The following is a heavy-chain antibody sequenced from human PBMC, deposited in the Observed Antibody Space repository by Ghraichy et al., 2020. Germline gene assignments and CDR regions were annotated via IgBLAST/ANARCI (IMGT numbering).Heavy chain of an antibody. V-gene: IGHV4-30-4*01. Sequence: SETLSLRCNVSGVSISGGDYYWSWVRHSPGQALEWIGYIFSSGNTYFNPSLKTRLSMSIDTSKSQFSLNLFSVTSADTALYYCARGLVEAGMFTHTFFDAWGQGSPVTVSS. J-gene: IGHJ5*02. CDR2: IFSSGNT. CDR1: GVSISGGDYY. CDR3: ARGLVEAGMFTHTFFDA. D-gene: IGHD6-19*01.